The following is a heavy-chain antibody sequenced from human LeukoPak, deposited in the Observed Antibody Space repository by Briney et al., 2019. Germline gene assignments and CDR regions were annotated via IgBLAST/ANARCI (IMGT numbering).Heavy chain of an antibody. D-gene: IGHD6-13*01. J-gene: IGHJ4*02. CDR1: GGSIGSSGYY. CDR3: ARDSSSWYGFFDY. Sequence: SETLSLTCTVSGGSIGSSGYYWGWIRQPPGKGLEWIGSIFYSGSTYYNPSLKSRVTISVDTSKNQFSLKLSSVTAADTAVYYCARDSSSWYGFFDYWGQGTLVTVSS. CDR2: IFYSGST. V-gene: IGHV4-39*01.